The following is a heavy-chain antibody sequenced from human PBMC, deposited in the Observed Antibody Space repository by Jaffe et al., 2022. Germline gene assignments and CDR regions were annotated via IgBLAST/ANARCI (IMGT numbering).Heavy chain of an antibody. CDR1: GFTFDDYT. Sequence: EVQLVESGGVVVQPGGSLRLSCAASGFTFDDYTMHWVRQAPGKGLEWVSLISWDGGSTYYADSVKGRFTISRDNSKNSLYLQMNSLRTEDTALYYCAKDGVSSGWFDYWGQGTLVTVSS. CDR2: ISWDGGST. D-gene: IGHD6-19*01. CDR3: AKDGVSSGWFDY. V-gene: IGHV3-43*01. J-gene: IGHJ4*02.